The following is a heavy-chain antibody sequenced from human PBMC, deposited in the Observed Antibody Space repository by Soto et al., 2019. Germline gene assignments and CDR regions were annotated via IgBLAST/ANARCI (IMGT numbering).Heavy chain of an antibody. CDR3: TRVGAGRPDY. CDR2: ISGLSATT. V-gene: IGHV3-48*01. CDR1: GFKFTSYG. D-gene: IGHD6-13*01. J-gene: IGHJ4*02. Sequence: DVVLVSSGGGFVRPGESLRLACGVSGFKFTSYGMNWVRQAPGKGLEWLSYISGLSATTHYADSVRGRFTVSRDNDMNLLFLHLDHVRVADTPVYYCTRVGAGRPDYSGQGSLVVVSS.